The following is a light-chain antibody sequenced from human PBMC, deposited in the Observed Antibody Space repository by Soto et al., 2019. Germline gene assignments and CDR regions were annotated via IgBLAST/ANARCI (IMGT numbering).Light chain of an antibody. Sequence: DIQMTQSPSTLSASVGDRVTITCRATQSISSWLAWYQQKPGKAPKFLIHKASSLESGVPSRFSGCGSGTEFTLTISSLQPDDFATYYCQHYDTYPLTFGGGTKVEIK. CDR1: QSISSW. CDR3: QHYDTYPLT. CDR2: KAS. V-gene: IGKV1-5*03. J-gene: IGKJ4*01.